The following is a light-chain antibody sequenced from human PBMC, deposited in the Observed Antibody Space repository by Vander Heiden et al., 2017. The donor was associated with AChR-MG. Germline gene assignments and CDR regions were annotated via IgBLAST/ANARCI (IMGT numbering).Light chain of an antibody. CDR3: QTWGSGIPYV. V-gene: IGLV4-69*01. Sequence: QLVLTQSPSASASLGASVRLTCTLTGGHTNDGIAWHQQQPEKGPRYLMKINNDGSHIKGDGIPDRFSGSRSGAERYLTISSLQSEDEADYYCQTWGSGIPYVFGNGTKVTVI. CDR1: GGHTNDG. J-gene: IGLJ1*01. CDR2: INNDGSH.